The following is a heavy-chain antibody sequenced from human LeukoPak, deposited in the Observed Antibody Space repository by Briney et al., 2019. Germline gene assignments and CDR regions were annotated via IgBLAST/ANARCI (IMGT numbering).Heavy chain of an antibody. CDR1: GFTFSTYT. J-gene: IGHJ6*02. Sequence: GGSLRLSCVASGFTFSTYTMNWIRQAPGKGLEWVSGSIGSGGSAFYADSVKGRFSISRDTSKNTLFLHMNNLRAEDTAVYYCAKDKGWGYSTYDFYGMDVWGQGTTVTVSS. CDR3: AKDKGWGYSTYDFYGMDV. CDR2: SIGSGGSA. D-gene: IGHD1-26*01. V-gene: IGHV3-23*01.